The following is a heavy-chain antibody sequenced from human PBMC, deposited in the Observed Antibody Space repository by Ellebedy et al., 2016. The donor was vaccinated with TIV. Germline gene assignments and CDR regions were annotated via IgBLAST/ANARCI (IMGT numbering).Heavy chain of an antibody. CDR3: ARDARFIDQQHNWFDP. D-gene: IGHD6-13*01. V-gene: IGHV3-11*01. CDR1: GFTFSDYY. CDR2: ISSSGRTV. J-gene: IGHJ5*02. Sequence: GESLKISCAVSGFTFSDYYMSWIRQAPGKGLEWVSYISSSGRTVYYADSVKGRFTISRDNAKNSLYLQMNSLRAEDTAVYYCARDARFIDQQHNWFDPWGQGTLVTVSS.